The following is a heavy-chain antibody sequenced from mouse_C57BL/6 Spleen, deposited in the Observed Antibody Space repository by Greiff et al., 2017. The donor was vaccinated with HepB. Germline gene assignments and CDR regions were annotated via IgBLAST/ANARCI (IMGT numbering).Heavy chain of an antibody. V-gene: IGHV1-18*01. D-gene: IGHD2-5*01. CDR1: GYTFTDYN. J-gene: IGHJ4*01. CDR3: ARSRDSKGAMDY. Sequence: VQLKQSGPELVKPGASVKIPCKASGYTFTDYNMDWVKQSHGKSLEWIGDINPNNGGTIYNQKFKGKATLTVDKSSSTAYMELRSLTSEDTAVYYCARSRDSKGAMDYWGQGTSVTVSS. CDR2: INPNNGGT.